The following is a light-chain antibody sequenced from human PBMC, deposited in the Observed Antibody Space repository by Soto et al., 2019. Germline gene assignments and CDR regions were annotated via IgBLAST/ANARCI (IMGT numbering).Light chain of an antibody. Sequence: QSVLTQPASVSGSPGQPITISCTGTSSDVGGYNYVSWNQQHPGKAPKLIIYEVSNRPSGVSNRFSGSKSGDTASLTISGLHSEDEADYYCSSYTTTNTYVFGTGTKVTVL. CDR1: SSDVGGYNY. CDR2: EVS. J-gene: IGLJ1*01. V-gene: IGLV2-14*01. CDR3: SSYTTTNTYV.